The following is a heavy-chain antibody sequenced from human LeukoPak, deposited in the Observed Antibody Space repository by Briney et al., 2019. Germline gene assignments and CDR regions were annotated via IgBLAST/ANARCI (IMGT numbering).Heavy chain of an antibody. CDR1: GFTFSTYD. V-gene: IGHV3-13*04. CDR2: IGAGEDT. D-gene: IGHD1-7*01. Sequence: QAGGSLRLSCAASGFTFSTYDMHWVRHVTGKGLEWVSAIGAGEDTYYLGSVKGRFTISRENAKNVLYLQMSSLRVEDTAVYYCVREIRETVITRHYYYGIDVWGQGTTVTVSS. J-gene: IGHJ6*02. CDR3: VREIRETVITRHYYYGIDV.